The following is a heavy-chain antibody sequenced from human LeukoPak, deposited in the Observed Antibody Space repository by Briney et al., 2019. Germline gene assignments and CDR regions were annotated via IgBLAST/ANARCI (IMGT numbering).Heavy chain of an antibody. V-gene: IGHV1-2*02. CDR2: VNPNSGGT. D-gene: IGHD3-10*01. CDR3: AKILASGSGSY. J-gene: IGHJ4*02. CDR1: GYTFTGYY. Sequence: ASVKVSCKASGYTFTGYYMHWVRQAPGQGLEWMGWVNPNSGGTNYAQKFQGRVIMTRDTSNGPASMELSGLRADDTAIYYCAKILASGSGSYWGQGTLVLVS.